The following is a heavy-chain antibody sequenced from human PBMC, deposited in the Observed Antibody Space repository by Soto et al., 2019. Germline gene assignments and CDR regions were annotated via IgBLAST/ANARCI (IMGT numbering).Heavy chain of an antibody. CDR3: AKLQVYRLVFDY. J-gene: IGHJ4*02. V-gene: IGHV3-23*01. CDR1: GFTFSSYA. Sequence: TGGSLRLSCAASGFTFSSYAMSWVRQAPGKGLEWVSAISGSGGSTYYADSVKGRFTISRDNSKNTLYLQMNSLRAEDTAVYYCAKLQVYRLVFDYWGQGTLVTVSS. CDR2: ISGSGGST.